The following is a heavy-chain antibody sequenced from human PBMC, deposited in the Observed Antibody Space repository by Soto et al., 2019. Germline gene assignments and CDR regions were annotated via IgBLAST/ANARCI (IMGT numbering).Heavy chain of an antibody. CDR3: ARERMGANDAFDI. V-gene: IGHV4-38-2*02. Sequence: SETLSLTCAVSGHSISSGFYYWGWIRQPPGKGLEWIGSIYHSGSTYYNPSLKSRVTMSVDTSKNQLSLKLSSVTAADTAVYYCARERMGANDAFDIWGQGTMVTVS. D-gene: IGHD2-15*01. CDR2: IYHSGST. J-gene: IGHJ3*02. CDR1: GHSISSGFYY.